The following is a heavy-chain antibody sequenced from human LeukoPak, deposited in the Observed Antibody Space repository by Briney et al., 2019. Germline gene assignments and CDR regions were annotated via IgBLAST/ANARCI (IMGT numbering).Heavy chain of an antibody. D-gene: IGHD3-10*01. J-gene: IGHJ4*02. CDR2: ISGSGGST. CDR3: ATDHGRRLLWFGELLYHFDY. V-gene: IGHV3-23*01. Sequence: PGGSLRLSCAASGFTFSSYAMRWVRQAPGQGLEWVSAISGSGGSTYYADSVKGRFTISRDNSKNTLYLQMNSLRAEDTAVYYCATDHGRRLLWFGELLYHFDYWGQGTLVTVSS. CDR1: GFTFSSYA.